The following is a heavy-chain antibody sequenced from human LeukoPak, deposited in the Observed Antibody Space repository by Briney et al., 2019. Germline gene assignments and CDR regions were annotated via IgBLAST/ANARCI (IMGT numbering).Heavy chain of an antibody. Sequence: GGSLRLSCAASGFSFSSYAMNWVRQAPGKGLEWVSAIGGSGGTTYYADSVKGRFTISRGNSKNTLYLQMNSLRADDTAVYYCAKDYNWESYWGQGTLVTVSS. CDR1: GFSFSSYA. D-gene: IGHD1-20*01. CDR2: IGGSGGTT. CDR3: AKDYNWESY. J-gene: IGHJ4*02. V-gene: IGHV3-23*01.